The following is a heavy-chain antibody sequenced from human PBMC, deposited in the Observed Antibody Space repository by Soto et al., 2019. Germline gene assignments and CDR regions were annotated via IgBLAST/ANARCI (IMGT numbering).Heavy chain of an antibody. D-gene: IGHD3-22*01. J-gene: IGHJ4*02. CDR3: ARQIYDSDTGPNFQYYFDS. Sequence: LKISCKGSGYSFAGYWITWVRQKPGKGLEWMGRIDPSDSQTYYSPSFRGHVTISVTKSITTVFLQWSSLRASDTAMYYCARQIYDSDTGPNFQYYFDSWGQGTPVTVSS. CDR1: GYSFAGYW. CDR2: IDPSDSQT. V-gene: IGHV5-10-1*01.